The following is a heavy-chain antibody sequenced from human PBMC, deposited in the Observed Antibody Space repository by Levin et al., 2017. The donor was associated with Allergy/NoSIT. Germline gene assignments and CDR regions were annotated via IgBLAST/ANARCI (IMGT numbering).Heavy chain of an antibody. J-gene: IGHJ3*02. D-gene: IGHD6-6*01. CDR1: GFTFSDYY. V-gene: IGHV3-11*01. CDR2: ISSSGSTI. Sequence: PGESLKISCAASGFTFSDYYMSWIRQAPGKGLEWVSYISSSGSTIYYADSVKGRFTISRDNAKNSLYLQMNSLRAEDTAVYYCARVAEEQLAPDHDAFDIWGQGTMVTVSS. CDR3: ARVAEEQLAPDHDAFDI.